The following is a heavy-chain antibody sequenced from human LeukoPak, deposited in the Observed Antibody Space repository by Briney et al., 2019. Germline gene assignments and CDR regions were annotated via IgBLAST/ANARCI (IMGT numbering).Heavy chain of an antibody. CDR1: GFPLSSNY. V-gene: IGHV3-53*01. CDR3: AKDACEGGDCFGWFDP. CDR2: IYSGGST. Sequence: GGGLRLSFSASGFPLSSNYMSWGRPAPGEGGGWVSVIYSGGSTYYADSVKGRFTISRDNSKNTLYLQMNSLRAEDTAVYYCAKDACEGGDCFGWFDPWGQGTLVTVSS. D-gene: IGHD2-21*02. J-gene: IGHJ5*02.